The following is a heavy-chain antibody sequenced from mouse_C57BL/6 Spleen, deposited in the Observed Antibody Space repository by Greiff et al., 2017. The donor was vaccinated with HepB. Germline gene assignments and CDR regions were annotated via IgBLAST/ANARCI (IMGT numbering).Heavy chain of an antibody. D-gene: IGHD3-2*02. V-gene: IGHV2-5*01. CDR1: GFSLTSYG. CDR3: AKNGGSGYVGYYAMDY. Sequence: VQRVESGPGLVQPSQSLSITCTVSGFSLTSYGVHWVRQSPGKGLEWLGVIWRGGSTDYNAAFMSRLSITKDNSKSQVFFKMNSLQADDTAIYYCAKNGGSGYVGYYAMDYWGQGTSVTVSS. CDR2: IWRGGST. J-gene: IGHJ4*01.